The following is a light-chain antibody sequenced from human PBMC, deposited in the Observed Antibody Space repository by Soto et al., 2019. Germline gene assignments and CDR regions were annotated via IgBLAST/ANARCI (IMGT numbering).Light chain of an antibody. Sequence: QSALTQPASVSGSPGQSITISCTGTSSDVGAYDFVSWYQQHPDKAPKLMIYEVSNRPSGVSNRFSGSKSVNTATLTISGLQAEDEADYYCCSYAGSISFVVLGGGTKVTVL. CDR1: SSDVGAYDF. CDR3: CSYAGSISFVV. V-gene: IGLV2-23*02. J-gene: IGLJ2*01. CDR2: EVS.